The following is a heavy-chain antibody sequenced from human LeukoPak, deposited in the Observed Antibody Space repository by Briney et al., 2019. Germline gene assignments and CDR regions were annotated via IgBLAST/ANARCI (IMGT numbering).Heavy chain of an antibody. CDR3: ARGLGDGYNSNWFDP. CDR1: GGSFRGHY. D-gene: IGHD5-24*01. CDR2: INFGGSI. Sequence: SETLSLTCAVYGGSFRGHYWSWIRQPPGKGLEWIGEINFGGSINYTPSLKSRVTISVDTSKNQFSLKLSSVAAADTAVYYCARGLGDGYNSNWFDPWGQGTLVTVSS. V-gene: IGHV4-34*01. J-gene: IGHJ5*02.